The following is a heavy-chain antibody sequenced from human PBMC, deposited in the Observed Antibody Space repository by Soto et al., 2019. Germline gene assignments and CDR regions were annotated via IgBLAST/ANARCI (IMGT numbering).Heavy chain of an antibody. CDR1: GGTISSSNW. CDR3: ESACPRDAFDI. V-gene: IGHV4-4*02. CDR2: IYHSGST. Sequence: PSETLSLTCAVSGGTISSSNWWSWVRQPPGKGLEWIGEIYHSGSTNYNPSLKSRVTISVDKSKNQFSLKLSSVTAADTAVYYCESACPRDAFDIWGQGTMVTVSS. J-gene: IGHJ3*02.